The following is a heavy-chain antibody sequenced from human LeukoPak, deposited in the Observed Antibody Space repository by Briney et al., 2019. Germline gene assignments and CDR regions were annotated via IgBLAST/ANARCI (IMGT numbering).Heavy chain of an antibody. D-gene: IGHD6-13*01. CDR3: AKGVATAGTFGFDY. CDR1: GFTFDDYA. J-gene: IGHJ4*02. V-gene: IGHV3-9*01. CDR2: ISWNSGSI. Sequence: GGSLRLSCAASGFTFDDYAMHWVRQAPGKGLEWVSGISWNSGSIGYADSVKGRFTISRDNAKNSLYLQMKSLRAEDTALYYCAKGVATAGTFGFDYWGQGTLVTVSS.